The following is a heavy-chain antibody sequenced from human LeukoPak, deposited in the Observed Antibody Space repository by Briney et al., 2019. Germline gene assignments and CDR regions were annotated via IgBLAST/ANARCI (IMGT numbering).Heavy chain of an antibody. V-gene: IGHV3-53*01. D-gene: IGHD4-11*01. CDR1: GITVSSYY. J-gene: IGHJ3*02. CDR2: IYGGGGT. Sequence: GVSLRLSCAASGITVSSYYMSWVRQAPGRGLEWVSVIYGGGGTYYADSAKGRFAISRDNSKNTLYLQISSLRAEDTAIYYCTRHQYDAFEIWGQGTMVTVSS. CDR3: TRHQYDAFEI.